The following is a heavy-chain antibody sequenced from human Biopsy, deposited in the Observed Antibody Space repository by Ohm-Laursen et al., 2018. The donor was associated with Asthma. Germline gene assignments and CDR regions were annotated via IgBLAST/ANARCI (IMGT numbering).Heavy chain of an antibody. D-gene: IGHD3-22*01. V-gene: IGHV3-30*03. Sequence: SLRLSCAASGFVFSQCGMHWVRQGPGKGLEWVALVSSDGHNKYYEDSVEGRFTISKDNSRNRLYLQINRLTVEDSAVYFCARQSGQDYGDSSGFDIWGQGTKVAVSS. CDR2: VSSDGHNK. J-gene: IGHJ3*02. CDR1: GFVFSQCG. CDR3: ARQSGQDYGDSSGFDI.